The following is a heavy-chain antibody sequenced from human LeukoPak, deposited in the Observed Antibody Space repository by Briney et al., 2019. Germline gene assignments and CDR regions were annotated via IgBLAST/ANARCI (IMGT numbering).Heavy chain of an antibody. D-gene: IGHD4-17*01. CDR2: INPNSGGT. CDR3: ARDPEYGDYDY. Sequence: VASVKVSCKVSGYTLTELSMHWVRQAPGQGLEWMGWINPNSGGTNYAQKFQGRVTMTRDTSISTAYMELSRLRSDDTAVYYCARDPEYGDYDYWGQGTLVTVSS. CDR1: GYTLTELS. V-gene: IGHV1-2*02. J-gene: IGHJ4*02.